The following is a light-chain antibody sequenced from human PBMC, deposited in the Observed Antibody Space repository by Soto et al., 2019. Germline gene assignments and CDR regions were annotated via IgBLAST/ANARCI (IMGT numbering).Light chain of an antibody. J-gene: IGLJ3*02. V-gene: IGLV1-44*01. CDR1: RSNIGSNA. CDR3: AAWDDSLNARGV. CDR2: NDN. Sequence: QSVLTQPPSASGTPGKRVTISCSGSRSNIGSNAVSWYQQLPGTAPKLLIYNDNQRPSGVPDRFSASKSGTSASLAISGLQSEDEADYYCAAWDDSLNARGVFGGGTQLTVL.